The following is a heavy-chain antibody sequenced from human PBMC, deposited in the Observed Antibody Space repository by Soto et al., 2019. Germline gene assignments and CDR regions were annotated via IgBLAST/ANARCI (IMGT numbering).Heavy chain of an antibody. J-gene: IGHJ3*02. CDR3: AKGRPLGYCSSTSGYVGGGYPTDDAFDI. Sequence: EVQLLESGGGLVQPGGSLRLSCAASGFTFSSYAMSWVRQAPGKGLEWVSAISGSGGSTYYADSVKGRFTISRDNSKNTLYLQMNSLRAEDTAVYYCAKGRPLGYCSSTSGYVGGGYPTDDAFDIWGQGTMVTVSS. V-gene: IGHV3-23*01. CDR2: ISGSGGST. D-gene: IGHD2-2*03. CDR1: GFTFSSYA.